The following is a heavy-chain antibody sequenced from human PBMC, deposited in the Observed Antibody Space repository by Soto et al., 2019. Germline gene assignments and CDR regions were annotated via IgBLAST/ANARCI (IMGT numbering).Heavy chain of an antibody. V-gene: IGHV3-73*01. CDR1: GFTFSGSA. D-gene: IGHD2-2*01. Sequence: GGSLRLSCAASGFTFSGSAMHWVRQASGKGLEWVGRIRSKANNYATAYAASVKGRFTISRDDSKNTAYLQMNSLKTEDTAVYYCTRHEVLGPRAVVPGNYYYYMDVWGKGTTVTVSS. CDR3: TRHEVLGPRAVVPGNYYYYMDV. CDR2: IRSKANNYAT. J-gene: IGHJ6*03.